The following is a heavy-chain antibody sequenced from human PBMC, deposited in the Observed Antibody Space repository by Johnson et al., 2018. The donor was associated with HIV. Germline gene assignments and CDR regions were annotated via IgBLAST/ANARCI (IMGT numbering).Heavy chain of an antibody. CDR3: AKAPLSGYEDAFDI. V-gene: IGHV3-30*04. Sequence: QVQLVESGGGVVQPGRSLRLSCVVSRFTFSSYPMHWVRQAPGKGLEWVAIISYDGNNKYYADSVKGRFTISRDNSKNTLYLQMNSLRAEDTAVYYCAKAPLSGYEDAFDIWGQGTMVTVSS. D-gene: IGHD3-22*01. CDR1: RFTFSSYP. CDR2: ISYDGNNK. J-gene: IGHJ3*02.